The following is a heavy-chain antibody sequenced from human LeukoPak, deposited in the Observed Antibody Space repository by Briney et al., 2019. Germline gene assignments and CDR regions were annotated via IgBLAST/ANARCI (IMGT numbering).Heavy chain of an antibody. CDR2: VSMGGQD. Sequence: SETLSLTCDVSGGSIRNINWWSWVRQPPGQGLEWIGEVSMGGQDNYNPSLNGRVTMSLDESSKQLSMKLTSVTAADTAIYDCSRESGAFCPFGYWGQGTLVIVPS. CDR1: GGSIRNINW. J-gene: IGHJ4*02. CDR3: SRESGAFCPFGY. V-gene: IGHV4-4*02. D-gene: IGHD1-26*01.